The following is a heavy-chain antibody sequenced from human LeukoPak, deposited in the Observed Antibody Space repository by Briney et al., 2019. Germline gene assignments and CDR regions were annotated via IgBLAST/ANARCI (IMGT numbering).Heavy chain of an antibody. CDR2: IYYSGST. V-gene: IGHV4-39*07. Sequence: SETLSLTCTVSGGSISSSSYYWGWIRQPPGKGLEWIGSIYYSGSTNYNPSLKSRVTISVDTSKNQFSLKLSSVTAADTAVYYCARDLWVAAEAFDIWGQGTMVTVSS. CDR3: ARDLWVAAEAFDI. CDR1: GGSISSSSYY. J-gene: IGHJ3*02. D-gene: IGHD2-15*01.